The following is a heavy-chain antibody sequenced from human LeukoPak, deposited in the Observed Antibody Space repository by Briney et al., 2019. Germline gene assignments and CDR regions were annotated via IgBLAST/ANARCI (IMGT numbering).Heavy chain of an antibody. CDR3: ARGAPPTYYDSRGYLDY. V-gene: IGHV1-46*01. J-gene: IGHJ4*02. CDR2: INPSGGGT. CDR1: GYAFITYY. D-gene: IGHD3-22*01. Sequence: GASVKVSCKASGYAFITYYIYWVRQAPGQGLECVGIINPSGGGTNYAQKFQDRVTVTTDMSTTTVYMELSSLTSEDTAMYYCARGAPPTYYDSRGYLDYWGQGTQVTVSS.